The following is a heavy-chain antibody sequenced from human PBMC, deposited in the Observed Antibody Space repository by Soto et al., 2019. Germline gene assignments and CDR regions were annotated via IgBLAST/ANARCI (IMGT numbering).Heavy chain of an antibody. CDR2: ISGSGSTI. Sequence: GGSLRLSCAASGFTFSDFFMSWVRQAPGNGLEWIAYISGSGSTIRYADSVKGRITISRDNAKNSVSLQMNSLRAEDTAVYYCARDGSGEDCSGGTCYYFDYWGLGTLVTVSS. V-gene: IGHV3-11*01. J-gene: IGHJ4*02. D-gene: IGHD2-15*01. CDR1: GFTFSDFF. CDR3: ARDGSGEDCSGGTCYYFDY.